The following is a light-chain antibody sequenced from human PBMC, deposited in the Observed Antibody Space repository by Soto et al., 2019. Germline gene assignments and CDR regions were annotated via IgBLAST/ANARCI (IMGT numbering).Light chain of an antibody. V-gene: IGKV1-39*01. CDR1: QSINNY. J-gene: IGKJ1*01. Sequence: DIQMTQSPSSLSASVGDRVTITCRASQSINNYLNWYQQKPGEVPKLLIFTASTLQSGVPSRFSGSGSGTDFTLVISNLQPVDFATYYCQQTYCTSWTFGQGTKVEIK. CDR3: QQTYCTSWT. CDR2: TAS.